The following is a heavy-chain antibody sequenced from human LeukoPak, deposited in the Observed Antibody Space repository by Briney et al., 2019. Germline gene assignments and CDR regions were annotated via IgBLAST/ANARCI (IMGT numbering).Heavy chain of an antibody. CDR3: AILPTGIAVAVPFDY. V-gene: IGHV1-69*13. J-gene: IGHJ4*02. Sequence: SVKVSCKASGGTFSSYAISWVRQAPGQGLEWMGGIIPIFGTANYAQKFQGRVTITADESTSTAYMELSSLRSEDTAVYYCAILPTGIAVAVPFDYWGQGTLVTVSS. CDR1: GGTFSSYA. CDR2: IIPIFGTA. D-gene: IGHD6-19*01.